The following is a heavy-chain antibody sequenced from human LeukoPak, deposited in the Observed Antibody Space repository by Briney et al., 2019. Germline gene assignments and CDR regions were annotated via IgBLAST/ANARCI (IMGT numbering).Heavy chain of an antibody. Sequence: GGSLRLSCAASGFTFDDYAMHWVRQAPGKGLEWVSGISWNSGSIGYADSVKGRFTISRDNAKNSLYLQMNSLRAEDTALYYCAKGGRFDCGGDCYYVYWGQGTLVTASS. CDR3: AKGGRFDCGGDCYYVY. CDR2: ISWNSGSI. CDR1: GFTFDDYA. D-gene: IGHD2-21*02. V-gene: IGHV3-9*01. J-gene: IGHJ4*02.